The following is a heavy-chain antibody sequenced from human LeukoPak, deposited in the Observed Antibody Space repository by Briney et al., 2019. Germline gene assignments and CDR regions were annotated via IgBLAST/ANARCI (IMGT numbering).Heavy chain of an antibody. CDR3: ARDRVTMVRGVISEIYY. V-gene: IGHV7-4-1*02. J-gene: IGHJ4*02. D-gene: IGHD3-10*01. CDR2: INTNTGNP. CDR1: GYTFTSYA. Sequence: GASVKVSCKASGYTFTSYAMNWVRQAPGQGLEWMGWINTNTGNPTYAQGFTGRSVFSLDTSVSTAYLQISSLKAEDTAVYYCARDRVTMVRGVISEIYYWGQGTLVTVSS.